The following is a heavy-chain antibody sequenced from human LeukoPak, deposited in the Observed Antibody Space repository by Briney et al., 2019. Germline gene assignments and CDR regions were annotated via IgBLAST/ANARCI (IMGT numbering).Heavy chain of an antibody. J-gene: IGHJ4*02. CDR2: IYYSGST. CDR3: ARSRSPYYYDKGPLQY. CDR1: GGSISSSSYY. V-gene: IGHV4-39*01. D-gene: IGHD3-22*01. Sequence: SETLSLTCTVSGGSISSSSYYWGWIRQPPGKGLEWIGSIYYSGSTYYNPSLKSRVTISVDTSKNQFSLKLRSVTAADTAVYYCARSRSPYYYDKGPLQYWGQGTLVTVSS.